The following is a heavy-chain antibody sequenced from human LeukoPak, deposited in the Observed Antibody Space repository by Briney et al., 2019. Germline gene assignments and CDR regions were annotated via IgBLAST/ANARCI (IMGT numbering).Heavy chain of an antibody. J-gene: IGHJ4*02. CDR1: GYIFTSYW. V-gene: IGHV5-51*01. CDR2: IYPGDSDT. D-gene: IGHD3-10*01. Sequence: GASLQISCECSGYIFTSYWIGWVRHVPGKGLEYMGIIYPGDSDTRYSPSFQGQVTISADKSISTAYLQWSSLKASDTAMYYCATLVGYGSFFDYWGQGTLVTVSS. CDR3: ATLVGYGSFFDY.